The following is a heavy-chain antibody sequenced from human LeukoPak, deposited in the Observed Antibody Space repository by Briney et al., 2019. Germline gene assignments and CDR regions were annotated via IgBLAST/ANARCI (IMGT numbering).Heavy chain of an antibody. CDR1: GYTFTGYY. CDR2: INPNSGGT. Sequence: ASVKVSCKASGYTFTGYYMHWVRQAPGQGLEWMGWINPNSGGTNYAQKFQGRVTMTRDTSISTAYMELRSLRSDDTAVYYCARDPRYYYDSSGYKGSGDAFDIWGQGTMVTVSS. V-gene: IGHV1-2*02. CDR3: ARDPRYYYDSSGYKGSGDAFDI. J-gene: IGHJ3*02. D-gene: IGHD3-22*01.